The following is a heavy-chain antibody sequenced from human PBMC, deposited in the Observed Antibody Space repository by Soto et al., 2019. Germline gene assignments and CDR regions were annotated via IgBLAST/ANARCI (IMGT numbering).Heavy chain of an antibody. Sequence: EVQLVESGGGLVQPGGSLRLSCAASGFTFSNSWMSWVRQAPGKGLEWVADINPVESEKYYVDSVKGRFTVSRDNAKNSLYLQMNILRVEDTALYYCARDPAWGSLDYWGLGTLVTVSS. CDR2: INPVESEK. CDR3: ARDPAWGSLDY. J-gene: IGHJ4*02. CDR1: GFTFSNSW. V-gene: IGHV3-7*01. D-gene: IGHD7-27*01.